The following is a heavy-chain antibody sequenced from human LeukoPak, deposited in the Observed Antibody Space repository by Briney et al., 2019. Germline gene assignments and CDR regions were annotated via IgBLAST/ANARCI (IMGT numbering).Heavy chain of an antibody. CDR3: ARDCVAAADPNWFDP. J-gene: IGHJ5*02. V-gene: IGHV4-34*01. D-gene: IGHD6-13*01. CDR1: GGSFSGYY. CDR2: INHSGST. Sequence: SETLSLTCAVYGGSFSGYYWSWIRQPPGKGLEWIGEINHSGSTNYNPSLKSRVTMSVDTSKNQFSLKLSSVTAADTAVYYCARDCVAAADPNWFDPWGQGTLVTVSS.